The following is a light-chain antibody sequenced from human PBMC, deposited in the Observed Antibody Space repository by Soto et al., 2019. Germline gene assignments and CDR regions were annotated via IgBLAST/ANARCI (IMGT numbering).Light chain of an antibody. CDR3: QHYYTYPWT. Sequence: ALRMTQSPSSLSASTGDRVTISCRASQDISDYIVWYQQKPGKAPKVLIHAASTLQGGVSSRFSGSRSGTDFTLTINSLQSEDFATYYCQHYYTYPWTFGQGTKVEV. J-gene: IGKJ1*01. V-gene: IGKV1-8*01. CDR1: QDISDY. CDR2: AAS.